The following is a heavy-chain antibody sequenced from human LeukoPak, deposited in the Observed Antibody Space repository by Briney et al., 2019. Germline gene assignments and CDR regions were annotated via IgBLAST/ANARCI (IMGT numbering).Heavy chain of an antibody. J-gene: IGHJ4*02. CDR3: VPKGTEGY. Sequence: RAGGSLRPSCSASGFTFSAYAMHWVRQAPGKRLEYVSAISPDGTSTYYADSVRGRFSISRDNSKNTLYLQMSSLRAEDTAVYYCVPKGTEGYWGQGTLVTVSS. CDR2: ISPDGTST. V-gene: IGHV3-64D*06. CDR1: GFTFSAYA.